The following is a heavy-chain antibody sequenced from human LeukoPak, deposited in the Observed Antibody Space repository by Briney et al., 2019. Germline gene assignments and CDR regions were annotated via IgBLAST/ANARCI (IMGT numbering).Heavy chain of an antibody. CDR2: IYYSGST. CDR1: GGSISSSSYY. D-gene: IGHD2-15*01. J-gene: IGHJ6*02. Sequence: NPSETLSLTCTVSGGSISSSSYYWGWIRQPPGKGLEWIGSIYYSGSTYYNPSLKSRVTISVDTSKNQFSLKLSSVTAADTAVYYCARDRCSGGSCPLPGDYYYGMDVWGQGTTVTVSS. CDR3: ARDRCSGGSCPLPGDYYYGMDV. V-gene: IGHV4-39*07.